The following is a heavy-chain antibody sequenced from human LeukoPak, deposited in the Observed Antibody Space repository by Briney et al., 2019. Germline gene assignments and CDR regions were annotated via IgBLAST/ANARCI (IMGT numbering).Heavy chain of an antibody. D-gene: IGHD2-2*01. CDR3: ARARGDIVVVPAAIWFDP. CDR2: IKPNNGGT. J-gene: IGHJ5*02. V-gene: IGHV1-2*02. Sequence: GASVTVSCKAPGGTFTGYYMHWVRQAPGQGLEWMGWIKPNNGGTNYAQKFQGRVTMTRDTSISTAYMELSRLRSDDTAVYYCARARGDIVVVPAAIWFDPWGQGTLVTVSS. CDR1: GGTFTGYY.